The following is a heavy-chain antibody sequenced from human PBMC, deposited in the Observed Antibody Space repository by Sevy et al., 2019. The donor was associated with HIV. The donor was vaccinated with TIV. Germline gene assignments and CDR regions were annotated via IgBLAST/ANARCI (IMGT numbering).Heavy chain of an antibody. Sequence: GESLKISCVASGFTFSSYEMNWVRQAPGKGLEWVSHISTSGSTIHYEDSVKGRFTISRDNAKNSLYLQMNSLRAEDTAVYYCAGEDGSRQYFQYWGQGTLVTVSS. D-gene: IGHD6-13*01. V-gene: IGHV3-48*03. CDR2: ISTSGSTI. J-gene: IGHJ1*01. CDR3: AGEDGSRQYFQY. CDR1: GFTFSSYE.